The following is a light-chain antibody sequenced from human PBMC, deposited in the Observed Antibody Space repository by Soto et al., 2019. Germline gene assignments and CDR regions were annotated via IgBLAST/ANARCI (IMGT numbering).Light chain of an antibody. CDR2: FGS. J-gene: IGLJ2*01. CDR3: SAWDYSLNGVV. Sequence: QSVLTQSPSASGTPGQRVTVFCSGSSSNIGSNTVNWYQQLPGTAPKLLIFFGSHRPSGVPDRFSGSKSGSSASLAISGLQSEDEADYYCSAWDYSLNGVVFGGGTKVTVL. V-gene: IGLV1-44*01. CDR1: SSNIGSNT.